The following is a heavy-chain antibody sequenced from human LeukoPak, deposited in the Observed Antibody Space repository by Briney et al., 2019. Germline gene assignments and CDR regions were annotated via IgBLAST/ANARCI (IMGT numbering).Heavy chain of an antibody. D-gene: IGHD3-9*01. CDR2: INPNIGGT. J-gene: IGHJ6*03. V-gene: IGHV1-2*02. Sequence: ASVRLCCTPSGYTFTGYYMHWVRQAPGQRLKRMGWINPNIGGTNYAQKFQGRVTMTRDTSISTAYMELSRLRSDDTAVYYCARSAYYDILTGYLFYYMDVWGKGTTVTVSS. CDR3: ARSAYYDILTGYLFYYMDV. CDR1: GYTFTGYY.